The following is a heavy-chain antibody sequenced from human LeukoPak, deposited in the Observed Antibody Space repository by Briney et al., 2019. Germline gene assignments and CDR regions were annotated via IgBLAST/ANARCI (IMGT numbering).Heavy chain of an antibody. Sequence: PGGSLRLSCAASRFTFSSYSMMWVRQAPGKGLERVSYISSSSTTIHYADSVKGRFTISRDNAKNSVYLQMNSLRAEDTAVYYCARGKTSQNIVTRKTYNWFDPWGQGTLVTVSS. J-gene: IGHJ5*02. V-gene: IGHV3-48*01. D-gene: IGHD2/OR15-2a*01. CDR1: RFTFSSYS. CDR3: ARGKTSQNIVTRKTYNWFDP. CDR2: ISSSSTTI.